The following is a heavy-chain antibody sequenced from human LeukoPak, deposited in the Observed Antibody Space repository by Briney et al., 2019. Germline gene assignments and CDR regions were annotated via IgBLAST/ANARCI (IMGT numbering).Heavy chain of an antibody. V-gene: IGHV2-70*11. J-gene: IGHJ4*02. CDR3: ARTSLPGYCSNSTCPDY. CDR1: GFVDLASGGC. D-gene: IGHD2-2*01. Sequence: SGPARWRPPQTVRLSCTFSGFVDLASGGCVSWIRQPPGKALEWLARIDWDDDKYYSTSLKTRLTISKDTSKNQVVLTMTNMDPVDTATYYCARTSLPGYCSNSTCPDYWGQGTLVTVSS. CDR2: IDWDDDK.